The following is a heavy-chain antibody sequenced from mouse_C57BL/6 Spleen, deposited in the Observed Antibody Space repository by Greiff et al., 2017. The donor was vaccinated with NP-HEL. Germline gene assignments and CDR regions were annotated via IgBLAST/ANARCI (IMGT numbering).Heavy chain of an antibody. V-gene: IGHV5-9*01. CDR1: GFTFSSYT. CDR2: ISGGGGNT. Sequence: EVNVVESGGGLVKPGGSLKLSCAASGFTFSSYTMSWVRQTPEKRLEWVATISGGGGNTYYPDSVKGRFTMSRDNAKNTLYLQMSSLRSEDTALYYCARQYYYAGPYFDYWGQGTTLTVSS. CDR3: ARQYYYAGPYFDY. D-gene: IGHD1-1*01. J-gene: IGHJ2*01.